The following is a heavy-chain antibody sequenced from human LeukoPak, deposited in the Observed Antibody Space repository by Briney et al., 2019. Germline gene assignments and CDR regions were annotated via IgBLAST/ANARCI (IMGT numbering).Heavy chain of an antibody. CDR1: GFTFSGSA. V-gene: IGHV3-73*01. CDR2: IRSKANSYAP. CDR3: TAEVLRYFDWLTHYYYYYMDV. J-gene: IGHJ6*03. D-gene: IGHD3-9*01. Sequence: GGSLRLSCAATGFTFSGSAMRWVRQASGKGMEWVGRIRSKANSYAPAYAASVEGRFNISRDESKNTAYLQMNSLKTEDTAMYYCTAEVLRYFDWLTHYYYYYMDVWGKGTTVTVSS.